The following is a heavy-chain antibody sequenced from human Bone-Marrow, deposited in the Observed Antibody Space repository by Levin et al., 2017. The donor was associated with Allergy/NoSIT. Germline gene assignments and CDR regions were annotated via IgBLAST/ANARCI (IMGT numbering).Heavy chain of an antibody. J-gene: IGHJ4*02. D-gene: IGHD2-2*01. CDR3: ARALGYCSSTSCPSFDY. Sequence: GESLKISCAASGFTFSSYSMNWVRQAPGKGLEWVSSISSSSSYIYYADSVKGRFTISRDNAKNSLYLQMNSLRAEDTAVYYCARALGYCSSTSCPSFDYWGQGTLVTVSS. V-gene: IGHV3-21*01. CDR2: ISSSSSYI. CDR1: GFTFSSYS.